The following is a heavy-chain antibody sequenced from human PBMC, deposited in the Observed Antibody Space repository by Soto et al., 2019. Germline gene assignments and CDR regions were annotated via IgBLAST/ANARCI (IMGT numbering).Heavy chain of an antibody. V-gene: IGHV5-51*01. CDR3: ARRLGYCSGNSCYNWFDP. J-gene: IGHJ5*02. CDR1: GYSFSNYW. CDR2: VFPGDSDT. Sequence: PGESLKISCRGSGYSFSNYWIGWVRQMPGKGLEWLGMVFPGDSDTRYSPSFDGHVTVSADKSTNTAYLRWSSLRASDTAMYYCARRLGYCSGNSCYNWFDPWGQGTLVTVSS. D-gene: IGHD2-15*01.